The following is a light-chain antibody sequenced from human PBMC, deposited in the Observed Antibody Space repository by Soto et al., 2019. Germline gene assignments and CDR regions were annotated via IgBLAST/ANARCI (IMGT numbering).Light chain of an antibody. CDR3: QHTSSTPRT. V-gene: IGKV1-12*01. CDR1: QGISSW. J-gene: IGKJ1*01. CDR2: AAS. Sequence: DIHMTQTQSSVSASVGYRVTITCRASQGISSWLAWYQQKPGEAPKLLIYAASSLQSGVPSRFSGSGSGTDFTLTISSLQPEDFATYYCQHTSSTPRTFGQGTKVDI.